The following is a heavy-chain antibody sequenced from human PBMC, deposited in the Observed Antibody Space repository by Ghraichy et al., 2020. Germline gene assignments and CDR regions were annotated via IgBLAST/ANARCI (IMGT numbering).Heavy chain of an antibody. D-gene: IGHD6-6*01. CDR1: GGSISSYY. Sequence: SETLSLTCTVSGGSISSYYWSWIRQPPGKGLEWIGYIYYSGSTNYNPSLKSRFTISVDTSKNQFSLKLSSVTAADTAVYYCARETGPESSIAALFRASLGVGWFDPWGQGTLVTVSS. CDR2: IYYSGST. CDR3: ARETGPESSIAALFRASLGVGWFDP. V-gene: IGHV4-59*01. J-gene: IGHJ5*02.